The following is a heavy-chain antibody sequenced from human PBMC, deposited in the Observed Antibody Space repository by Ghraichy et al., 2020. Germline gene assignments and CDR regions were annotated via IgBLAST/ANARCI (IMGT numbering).Heavy chain of an antibody. Sequence: SETLSLTCAVYGGSFSGYYWSWIRQPPGKGLEWIGEINHSGSTNYNPSLKSRVTISVDTSKNQFSLKLSSVTAADTAVYYCARGAMTRYAFDISAHGTMVTVSS. CDR2: INHSGST. D-gene: IGHD3-9*01. CDR3: ARGAMTRYAFDI. V-gene: IGHV4-34*01. J-gene: IGHJ3*02. CDR1: GGSFSGYY.